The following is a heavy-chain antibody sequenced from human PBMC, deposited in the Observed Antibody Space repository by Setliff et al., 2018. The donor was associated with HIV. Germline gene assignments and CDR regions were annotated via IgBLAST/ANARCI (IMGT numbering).Heavy chain of an antibody. V-gene: IGHV4-61*02. CDR1: GGSINNGPFY. CDR2: IDTSGST. CDR3: ARGNCDGGTCFSGYHFDF. J-gene: IGHJ4*02. D-gene: IGHD2-15*01. Sequence: SETLSLTCSVSGGSINNGPFYWSWIRQSAGKGLEWIGRIDTSGSTFYNPSLKSRITISLDTSKNHVSLLLSSVTAADTAVYYCARGNCDGGTCFSGYHFDFWGQGKLVTVSS.